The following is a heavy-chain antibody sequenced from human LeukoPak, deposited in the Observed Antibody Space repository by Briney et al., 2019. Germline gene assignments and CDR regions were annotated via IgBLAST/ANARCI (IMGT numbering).Heavy chain of an antibody. Sequence: ATETLSLTCTVSGGSISSSSYYWGWIRQPPGKGLEWIGSIYYSGSTYYNPSLKSRVTISVDTSKSQFSLTLNSVTAADTAVYYCASGYCGSTRCYAVDYWGQGTLVTVSS. D-gene: IGHD2-2*03. CDR3: ASGYCGSTRCYAVDY. CDR1: GGSISSSSYY. V-gene: IGHV4-39*01. J-gene: IGHJ4*02. CDR2: IYYSGST.